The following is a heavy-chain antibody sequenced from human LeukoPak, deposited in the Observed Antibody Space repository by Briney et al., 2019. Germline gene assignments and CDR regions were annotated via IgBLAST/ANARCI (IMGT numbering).Heavy chain of an antibody. J-gene: IGHJ4*02. D-gene: IGHD5-18*01. CDR3: ARAGGYGLIDY. CDR2: IYYSGST. CDR1: GGSISSYY. Sequence: SETLSLTCTVSGGSISSYYWSWIRQPPGKGLEWVGYIYYSGSTNYNPSLKSRVTISVDTSKNQFSLKVGSMTAADTAVYYCARAGGYGLIDYWGQGTMVTVSS. V-gene: IGHV4-59*12.